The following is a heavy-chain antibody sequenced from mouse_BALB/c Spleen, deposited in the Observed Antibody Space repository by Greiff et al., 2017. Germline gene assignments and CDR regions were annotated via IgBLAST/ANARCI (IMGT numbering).Heavy chain of an antibody. CDR3: ARSTFAY. V-gene: IGHV14-3*02. CDR2: IDPANGNT. Sequence: VQLQQSGAELVKPGASVKLSCTASGFNFKDTYMHWVKQRPEQGLEWIGRIDPANGNTKYDPKFQGKTTITADTTSNTAYLQLSSLTSEDTAVYYCARSTFAYWGQGTLVTVSA. CDR1: GFNFKDTY. J-gene: IGHJ3*01.